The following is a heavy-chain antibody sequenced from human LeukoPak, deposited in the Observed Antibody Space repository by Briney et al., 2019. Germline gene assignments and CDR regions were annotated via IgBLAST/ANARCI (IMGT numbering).Heavy chain of an antibody. CDR1: GFSFSSYA. CDR2: ISGSGGSR. Sequence: TGGSLRLSCAASGFSFSSYAMSWVRQAPGKGLEWVSAISGSGGSRYYADSVKGRFTISRDNSKNTLYLQMNSLRAEDTAVYYCAKRVLSLVPDAMIGVSYYYYYMDVWGKGTTVTVSS. J-gene: IGHJ6*03. CDR3: AKRVLSLVPDAMIGVSYYYYYMDV. V-gene: IGHV3-23*01. D-gene: IGHD2-2*01.